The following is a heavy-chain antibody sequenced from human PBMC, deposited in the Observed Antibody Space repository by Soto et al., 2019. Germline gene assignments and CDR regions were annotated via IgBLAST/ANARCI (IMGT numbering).Heavy chain of an antibody. CDR3: NRGSEYYFWSGYL. D-gene: IGHD3-3*01. V-gene: IGHV1-69*06. Sequence: QERLVQSGAEVRKPGSSVKVSCKVTGGTSTRYAINWVRQAPGQRLEWMGGIVPMFGTSKYAQKLQGRVTITADTSTNIAYMELRSLRSEDTAVYYCNRGSEYYFWSGYLWRQGTLVSVSS. CDR2: IVPMFGTS. CDR1: GGTSTRYA. J-gene: IGHJ4*02.